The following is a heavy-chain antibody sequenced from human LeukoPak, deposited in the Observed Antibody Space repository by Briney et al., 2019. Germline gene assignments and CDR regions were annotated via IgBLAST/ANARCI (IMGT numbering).Heavy chain of an antibody. D-gene: IGHD3-10*01. V-gene: IGHV3-33*01. CDR3: ARNLGSMVRGINAFDI. Sequence: GGSLRLSCAASGFTFSSYGMHWVRQAPGKGLEWVAVIWYDGSNKYYADSVKGRFTISRDNSKNTLYLQMNSLRAEDTAVYYCARNLGSMVRGINAFDIWGQGTMATVSS. J-gene: IGHJ3*02. CDR2: IWYDGSNK. CDR1: GFTFSSYG.